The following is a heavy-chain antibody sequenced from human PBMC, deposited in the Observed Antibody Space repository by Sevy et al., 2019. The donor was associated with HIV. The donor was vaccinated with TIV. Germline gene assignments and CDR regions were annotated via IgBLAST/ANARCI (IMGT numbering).Heavy chain of an antibody. D-gene: IGHD3-10*01. Sequence: GGSLRLSCAASGFTFSSYGMHWVRQAPGKGLEWVAVISYDGSNKYYADSVKGRFTISRDNSKNTLYLQMNSLRAEDRAVYYCCGSGSYSYYYYYMDVWGKGTTVTVSS. CDR1: GFTFSSYG. CDR2: ISYDGSNK. J-gene: IGHJ6*03. CDR3: CGSGSYSYYYYYMDV. V-gene: IGHV3-30*03.